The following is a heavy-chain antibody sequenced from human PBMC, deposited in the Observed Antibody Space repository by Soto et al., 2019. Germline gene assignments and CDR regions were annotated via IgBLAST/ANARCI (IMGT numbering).Heavy chain of an antibody. CDR1: GFTFSNAW. CDR3: TTDSSDIVVVGFDP. CDR2: IKSKTDGGTT. D-gene: IGHD2-15*01. J-gene: IGHJ5*02. V-gene: IGHV3-15*01. Sequence: GGSLRLSCAASGFTFSNAWMSWVRQAPGKGLEWVGRIKSKTDGGTTDYAAPVKGRFTISRDDSKNTLYLQMNSLKTEDTAVYYCTTDSSDIVVVGFDPWGQGTLVTVSS.